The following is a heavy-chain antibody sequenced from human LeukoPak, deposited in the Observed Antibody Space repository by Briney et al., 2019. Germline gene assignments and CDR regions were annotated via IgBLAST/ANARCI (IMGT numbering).Heavy chain of an antibody. CDR2: MNPNSGNT. J-gene: IGHJ6*03. V-gene: IGHV1-8*01. CDR1: GYTFTSYD. D-gene: IGHD3-3*01. Sequence: ASVKVSCKASGYTFTSYDINWVRQATGQGLEWMGWMNPNSGNTGYAQKFQGRVTMTRNTSISTAYMELSSLRSEDTAVYYCARGPSITIFGVVITNDYYYYYYMDVWGKGTTVTVSS. CDR3: ARGPSITIFGVVITNDYYYYYYMDV.